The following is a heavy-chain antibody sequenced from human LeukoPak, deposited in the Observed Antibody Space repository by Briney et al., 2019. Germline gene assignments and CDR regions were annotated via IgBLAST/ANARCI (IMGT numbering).Heavy chain of an antibody. CDR2: ISGSSVYI. D-gene: IGHD6-19*01. CDR3: ARVSVAGAVIDAFDM. J-gene: IGHJ3*02. Sequence: KPGGSLRLSCAASGFTFSSCTMNWVRQAPGKGLEWVSCISGSSVYIYYADSLKGRFTISRDNAKNSLYLQMNGLRAEDTAVYYCARVSVAGAVIDAFDMWGQGTMVTVSS. CDR1: GFTFSSCT. V-gene: IGHV3-21*01.